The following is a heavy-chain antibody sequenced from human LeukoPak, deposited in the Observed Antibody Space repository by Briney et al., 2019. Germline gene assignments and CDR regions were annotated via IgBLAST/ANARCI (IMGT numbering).Heavy chain of an antibody. D-gene: IGHD3-9*01. V-gene: IGHV3-30*04. CDR2: ISYDGSNK. Sequence: GGSLRLSCAASGFTFSSYAMHWVRRAPGKGLEWVAVISYDGSNKYYADSVEGRFTISRDNSKNTLYLQMNSLRAEDTAVYYCARDQSRYFDWLFMGIDYWGQGTLVTVSS. CDR3: ARDQSRYFDWLFMGIDY. J-gene: IGHJ4*02. CDR1: GFTFSSYA.